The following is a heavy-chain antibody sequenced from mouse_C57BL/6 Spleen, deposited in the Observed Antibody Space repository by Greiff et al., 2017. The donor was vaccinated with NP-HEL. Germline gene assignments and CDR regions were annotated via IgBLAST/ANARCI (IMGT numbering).Heavy chain of an antibody. CDR3: ARDSNPYFDY. CDR1: GYAFTNYL. D-gene: IGHD2-5*01. J-gene: IGHJ2*01. Sequence: QVQLQQSGAELVRPGTSVKVSCKASGYAFTNYLIEWVKQRPGQGLEWIGVINPGSGGTNYNEKFKGKATLTADKSSSTAYMQLSSLTSEDSAVYFCARDSNPYFDYWGQGTTLTVSS. CDR2: INPGSGGT. V-gene: IGHV1-54*01.